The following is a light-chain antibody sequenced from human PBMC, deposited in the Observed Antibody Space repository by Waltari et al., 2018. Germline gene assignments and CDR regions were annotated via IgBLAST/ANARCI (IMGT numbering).Light chain of an antibody. Sequence: TCRASPGSSGVLAGYQQKPGKAPKLLIYKESSLESGVPSRFSGSGSGTEFTLTISSLQPDDFATYYCQQYNSYAWTFGQGTKVEIK. CDR2: KES. CDR3: QQYNSYAWT. V-gene: IGKV1-5*03. J-gene: IGKJ1*01. CDR1: PGSSGV.